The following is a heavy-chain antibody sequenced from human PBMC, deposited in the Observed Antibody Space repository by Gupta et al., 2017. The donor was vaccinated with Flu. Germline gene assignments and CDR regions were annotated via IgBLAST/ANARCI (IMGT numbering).Heavy chain of an antibody. J-gene: IGHJ4*01. Sequence: EVQLLESGGGSVRPGGSLKLSCRTSEVTYGSFGLSWVRQEPGKGLEWVAGLSSYGGSAVYADSVKGRFSIFRDHVDNALYLQMSRLRVDDSARYFCARDSTPPRLCNTDTCFLLNYWGHGTLVTVSP. CDR2: LSSYGGSA. D-gene: IGHD2-15*01. CDR3: ARDSTPPRLCNTDTCFLLNY. CDR1: EVTYGSFG. V-gene: IGHV3-23*01.